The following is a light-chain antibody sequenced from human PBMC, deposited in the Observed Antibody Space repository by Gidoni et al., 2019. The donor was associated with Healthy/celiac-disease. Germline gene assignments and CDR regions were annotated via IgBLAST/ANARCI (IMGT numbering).Light chain of an antibody. CDR2: GAS. CDR1: QSVSSSY. V-gene: IGKV3-20*01. Sequence: EIVLTQSPGTLSLSPGERATLSCRASQSVSSSYLAWYQQQPGQAPRLLIYGASSRATGIPDRFSGSGSGTDFTLTISRLEPEDFAVYYCQQYGSSPPTTFGGGTKVEIK. CDR3: QQYGSSPPTT. J-gene: IGKJ4*01.